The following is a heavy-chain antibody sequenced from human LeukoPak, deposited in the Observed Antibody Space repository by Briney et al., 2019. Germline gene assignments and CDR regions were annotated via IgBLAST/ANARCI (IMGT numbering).Heavy chain of an antibody. V-gene: IGHV1-69*13. CDR1: GGTFSSYA. CDR3: ARDDSGGPLDY. Sequence: ASVKVSCKASGGTFSSYAISWVRQAPGQGLEWMGGIISIFGTANYAQKFQGRVTITADESTSTAYMELSSLRSEDTAVYYCARDDSGGPLDYWGQGTLVTVSS. CDR2: IISIFGTA. J-gene: IGHJ4*02. D-gene: IGHD6-19*01.